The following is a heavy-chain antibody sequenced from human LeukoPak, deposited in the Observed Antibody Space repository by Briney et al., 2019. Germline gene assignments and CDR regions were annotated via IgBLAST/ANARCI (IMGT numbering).Heavy chain of an antibody. D-gene: IGHD6-19*01. CDR2: IYPGDSDT. J-gene: IGHJ3*02. CDR3: ARPPGYSSGWYSGPHAFDI. V-gene: IGHV5-51*01. CDR1: GYSFTSYW. Sequence: GESLKISCKGSGYSFTSYWIGWVRQMPGKGLEWMGIIYPGDSDTRYSPSFQGQVTISADKSISTAYLQWCSLKASDTAMYYCARPPGYSSGWYSGPHAFDIWGQGTMVTVSS.